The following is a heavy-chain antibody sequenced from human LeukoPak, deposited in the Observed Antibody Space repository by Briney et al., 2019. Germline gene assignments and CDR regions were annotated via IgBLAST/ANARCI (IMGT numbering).Heavy chain of an antibody. V-gene: IGHV4-34*01. CDR2: INRSGST. Sequence: SETLSLTCAVYGGTFSGYYWSWIRQPPGKGLEWIGEINRSGSTNYKPSLKSRVTISVDTSKNQFSLKLSSVTAADTAVYYCARGSIGGATIGRPSPDSWGQGTLVTVSS. CDR3: ARGSIGGATIGRPSPDS. CDR1: GGTFSGYY. J-gene: IGHJ4*02. D-gene: IGHD1-26*01.